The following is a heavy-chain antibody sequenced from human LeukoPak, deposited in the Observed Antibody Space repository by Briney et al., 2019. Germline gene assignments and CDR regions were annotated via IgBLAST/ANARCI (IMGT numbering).Heavy chain of an antibody. D-gene: IGHD1-20*01. CDR2: IYYSGST. CDR3: SSNYYFDY. Sequence: SETLSLTCTVSGGSISSSSYYWGWIRQPPGKGLEWIGSIYYSGSTYYNPSLKSRVSISVDTSKNQFSLKLSSVTAADTAVYYCSSNYYFDYWGQGTLVTVSS. J-gene: IGHJ4*02. CDR1: GGSISSSSYY. V-gene: IGHV4-39*01.